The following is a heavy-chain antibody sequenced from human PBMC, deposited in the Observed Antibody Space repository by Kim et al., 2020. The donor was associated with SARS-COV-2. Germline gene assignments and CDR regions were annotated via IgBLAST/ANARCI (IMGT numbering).Heavy chain of an antibody. D-gene: IGHD6-19*01. J-gene: IGHJ4*02. Sequence: YADSVKGRFTISRHNSKNTLYLQMNSLRAEDTAVYYCAGAQRRGWYLGYWGQGTLVTVSS. CDR3: AGAQRRGWYLGY. V-gene: IGHV3-53*04.